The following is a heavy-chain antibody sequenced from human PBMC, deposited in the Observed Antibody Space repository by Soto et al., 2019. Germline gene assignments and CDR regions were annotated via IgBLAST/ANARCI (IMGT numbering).Heavy chain of an antibody. D-gene: IGHD3-3*01. CDR2: ISGSGSRT. J-gene: IGHJ4*02. CDR3: AKGGLGDYDFWTV. Sequence: EVQLLESGGGLVQPGGSRRLSCAASGFTFSSYGMSWVRQAPGKGLEWVSGISGSGSRTSYADSVMGRFTISRENSKNTLFLQMSSLRADDTAVYYCAKGGLGDYDFWTVWGQGTLVTVSS. V-gene: IGHV3-23*01. CDR1: GFTFSSYG.